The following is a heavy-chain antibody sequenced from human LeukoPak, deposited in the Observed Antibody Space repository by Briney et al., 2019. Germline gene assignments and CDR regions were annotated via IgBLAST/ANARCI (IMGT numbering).Heavy chain of an antibody. J-gene: IGHJ3*02. V-gene: IGHV3-21*01. CDR1: GFTFSSYS. CDR3: ARGGDYWEAAFDI. CDR2: ISSSSSYI. Sequence: GGSLRLSCAASGFTFSSYSMNWVRQAPGKGLEWVSSISSSSSYIYYADSVKGRFPISRDNAKNSLYLQMNSLRAEDTAVYYCARGGDYWEAAFDIWGQGTMVTVSS. D-gene: IGHD2-21*02.